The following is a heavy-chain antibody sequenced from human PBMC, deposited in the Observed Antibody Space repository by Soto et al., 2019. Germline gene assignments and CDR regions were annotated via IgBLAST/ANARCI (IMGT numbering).Heavy chain of an antibody. Sequence: QVQLVQSGAEVKKPGASVKVSCKASGYTFTSYYMHWVRQAPGQGLEWMGIINPSGGSTSYAQKFQGRVTMNRDTSTSTVYVELSSLRSEDTAVYYCARQYCSGGSCYTLDYWGQGTLVTVSS. D-gene: IGHD2-15*01. V-gene: IGHV1-46*01. CDR1: GYTFTSYY. CDR3: ARQYCSGGSCYTLDY. CDR2: INPSGGST. J-gene: IGHJ4*02.